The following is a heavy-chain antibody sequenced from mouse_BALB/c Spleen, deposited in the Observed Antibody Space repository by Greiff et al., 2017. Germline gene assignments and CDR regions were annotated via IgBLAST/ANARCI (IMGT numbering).Heavy chain of an antibody. CDR1: GFTFSSYT. CDR3: ARFSGYYAMDY. J-gene: IGHJ4*01. D-gene: IGHD3-1*01. Sequence: EVHLVESGGGLVQPGGSLKLSCAASGFTFSSYTMSWVRQTPEKRLEWVAYISNGGGSTYYPDTVKGRFTISRDNAKNTLYLQMSSLKSEDTAMYYCARFSGYYAMDYWGQGTSVTVSS. V-gene: IGHV5-12-2*01. CDR2: ISNGGGST.